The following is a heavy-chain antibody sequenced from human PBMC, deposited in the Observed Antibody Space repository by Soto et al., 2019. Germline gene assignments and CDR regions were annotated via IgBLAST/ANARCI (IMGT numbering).Heavy chain of an antibody. CDR2: INPSGGST. Sequence: ASVKVSCKASGYTFTSYYMHWVRQAPGQGLEWMGIINPSGGSTSYAQKFQGRVTMTRDTSTSTVYMELSSLRSEDTAVYYCARDGGRMLVLKHYYYGMDVWGQGTTVPVSS. J-gene: IGHJ6*02. CDR3: ARDGGRMLVLKHYYYGMDV. CDR1: GYTFTSYY. D-gene: IGHD6-13*01. V-gene: IGHV1-46*01.